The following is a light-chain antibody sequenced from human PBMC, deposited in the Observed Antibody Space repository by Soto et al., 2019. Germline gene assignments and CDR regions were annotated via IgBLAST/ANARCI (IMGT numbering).Light chain of an antibody. V-gene: IGLV8-61*01. J-gene: IGLJ3*02. CDR2: STN. Sequence: QTVVTQEPSFSVSPGRTVTLTCGLTSGSVSTGYYPSWYQQTPGQAPRTLIYSTNTRSSGVPDRFSGSILGNKAALTITGAQADDEADYYFVLYMGNGIWVFGGGTKLTVL. CDR3: VLYMGNGIWV. CDR1: SGSVSTGYY.